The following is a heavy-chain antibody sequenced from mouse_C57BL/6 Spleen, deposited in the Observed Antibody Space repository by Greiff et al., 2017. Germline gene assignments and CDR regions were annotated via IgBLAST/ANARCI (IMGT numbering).Heavy chain of an antibody. J-gene: IGHJ4*01. D-gene: IGHD2-5*01. CDR3: KLSNYETYYAMDY. V-gene: IGHV2-6*01. Sequence: VKVVESGPGLVAPSQSLSITCTVSGFSLTSYGVDWVRQSPGKGLEWLGVIWGVGGTNYNSALKSRLSICKDNSKGQVFLKRNSLQTDDTAMYYCKLSNYETYYAMDYWGQGTSVTVSS. CDR2: IWGVGGT. CDR1: GFSLTSYG.